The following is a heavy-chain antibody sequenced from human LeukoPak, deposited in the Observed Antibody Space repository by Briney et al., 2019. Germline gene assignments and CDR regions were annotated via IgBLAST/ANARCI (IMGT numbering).Heavy chain of an antibody. J-gene: IGHJ5*02. D-gene: IGHD3-9*01. CDR2: IYTSGST. Sequence: SQTLSLTCTVSGGSISSGSYYWSWIRQPAGKGLEWIGRIYTSGSTNYNPSLKSRVTISVDTSKNQFSLKLSSVTAADTAVYYCARVDAGNWFDPWGQGTLVTVSS. V-gene: IGHV4-61*02. CDR3: ARVDAGNWFDP. CDR1: GGSISSGSYY.